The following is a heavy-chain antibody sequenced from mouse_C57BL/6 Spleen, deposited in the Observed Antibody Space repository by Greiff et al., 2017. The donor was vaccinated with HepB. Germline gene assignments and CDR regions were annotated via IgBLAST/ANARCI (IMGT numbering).Heavy chain of an antibody. Sequence: VQLQQSGAELVRPGASVTLSCKASGYTFTDYEMHWVKQTPVHGLEWIGAIDPETGGTAYNQKFKGKAILTEDKSSSTAYMVLRSLTSEDSAVYYCTRSQSFTTVRFDYWGQGTTLTVSS. CDR3: TRSQSFTTVRFDY. CDR2: IDPETGGT. D-gene: IGHD1-1*01. J-gene: IGHJ2*01. CDR1: GYTFTDYE. V-gene: IGHV1-15*01.